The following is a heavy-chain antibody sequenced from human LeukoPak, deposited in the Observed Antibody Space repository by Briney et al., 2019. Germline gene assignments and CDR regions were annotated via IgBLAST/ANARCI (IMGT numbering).Heavy chain of an antibody. CDR1: GYTFTSYG. V-gene: IGHV1-18*01. J-gene: IGHJ4*02. D-gene: IGHD3-22*01. CDR2: ISAYNGKT. Sequence: ASVKVSCKASGYTFTSYGISWVRQAPGQGLELMGWISAYNGKTNYAQKLQGRVTMTTDTSTSTAYMELRSLRSDDTAVYYCARARDDSSGYYYVVHYFDYWGQGTLVTVSS. CDR3: ARARDDSSGYYYVVHYFDY.